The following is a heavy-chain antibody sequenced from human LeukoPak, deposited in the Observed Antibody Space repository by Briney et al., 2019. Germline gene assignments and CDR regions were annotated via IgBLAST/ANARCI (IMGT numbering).Heavy chain of an antibody. CDR2: ISSKGGST. D-gene: IGHD4-17*01. Sequence: GASLRLSCSASGFTFSTYAMHWVRQAHGKGLEYVLAISSKGGSTYYADSVKGRFTISRDNSKNTLYLQMSSLRAEDTAVYYCVNSRMTTVTAFDYWGQGTLVTVSS. CDR3: VNSRMTTVTAFDY. V-gene: IGHV3-64D*06. J-gene: IGHJ4*02. CDR1: GFTFSTYA.